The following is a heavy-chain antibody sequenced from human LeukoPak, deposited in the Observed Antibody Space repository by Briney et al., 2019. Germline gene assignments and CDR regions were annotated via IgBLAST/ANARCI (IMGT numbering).Heavy chain of an antibody. V-gene: IGHV3-48*04. CDR3: ARGDSSSWYRYVDH. CDR1: GFTFSSYS. Sequence: PEGSLRLSCAASGFTFSSYSMNWVRQAPGKGLEWVSYISRSSSTIYNADSVKGRFTISRDNAKNSLYLQMNSLRAEDTAVYYCARGDSSSWYRYVDHWGQGTLVTVSS. J-gene: IGHJ4*02. D-gene: IGHD6-13*01. CDR2: ISRSSSTI.